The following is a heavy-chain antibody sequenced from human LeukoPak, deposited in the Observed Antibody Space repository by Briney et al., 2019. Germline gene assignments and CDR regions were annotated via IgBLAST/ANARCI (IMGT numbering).Heavy chain of an antibody. Sequence: GESLKISCKASGYSFTSHWIGWVRPMPGKGLEWMGIIYPGDSDTRYSPSFQGQVTISADKSISTAYLQWSSLKASDTAMYYCARHPGEYSGSYLGSDWFDPWGQGTLVTVSS. J-gene: IGHJ5*02. CDR1: GYSFTSHW. D-gene: IGHD1-26*01. CDR2: IYPGDSDT. V-gene: IGHV5-51*01. CDR3: ARHPGEYSGSYLGSDWFDP.